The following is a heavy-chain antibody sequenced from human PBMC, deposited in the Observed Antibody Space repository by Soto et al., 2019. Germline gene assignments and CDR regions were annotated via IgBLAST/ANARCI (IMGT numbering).Heavy chain of an antibody. CDR1: GGSISSGCCS. Sequence: SETPSLTCVVSGGSISSGCCSWSWIRQPPGKGLEWIGYIYHSGSTYYNPSLKSRVTISVDRSKNQFSLKLSCVTAADTAVYYCVRVPGPWGQGTLVTVSS. V-gene: IGHV4-30-2*01. J-gene: IGHJ5*02. CDR2: IYHSGST. CDR3: VRVPGP.